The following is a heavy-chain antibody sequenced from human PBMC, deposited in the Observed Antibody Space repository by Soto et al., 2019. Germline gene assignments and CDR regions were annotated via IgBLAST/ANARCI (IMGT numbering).Heavy chain of an antibody. CDR2: IYYSGST. D-gene: IGHD3-10*01. J-gene: IGHJ6*02. CDR3: ARDSYGSGSYYNALGDYYYYYGMDV. Sequence: SETLSLTCTVSGGSISSGGYYWSWIRQHPGKGLEWIGYIYYSGSTYYNPSLKSRVTISVDTSKNQFSLKLSSVTAADTAVYYCARDSYGSGSYYNALGDYYYYYGMDVWGQGTTVTVSS. V-gene: IGHV4-31*03. CDR1: GGSISSGGYY.